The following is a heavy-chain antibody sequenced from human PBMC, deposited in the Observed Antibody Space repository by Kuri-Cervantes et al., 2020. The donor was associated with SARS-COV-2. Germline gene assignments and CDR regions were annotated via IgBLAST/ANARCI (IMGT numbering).Heavy chain of an antibody. Sequence: SGPTLVKPTQTLTLTRSFSGFSLSTSGMSVSWIRQPPGKALERLARIDWDDDKYYSTSLKTRLTISKDTSKNQVVLTMTNMDPVDTATYYCARIRHGGYKYYFDYWGQGTLVTVSS. CDR3: ARIRHGGYKYYFDY. D-gene: IGHD5-12*01. CDR1: GFSLSTSGMS. V-gene: IGHV2-70*11. CDR2: IDWDDDK. J-gene: IGHJ4*02.